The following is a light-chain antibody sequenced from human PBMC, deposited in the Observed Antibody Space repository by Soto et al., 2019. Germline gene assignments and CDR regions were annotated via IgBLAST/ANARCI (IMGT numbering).Light chain of an antibody. Sequence: EIVLTQSPATLSLSPGERATLSCRASQSVGSSLAWYQQQPGQAPRLLIFRASDRTTAIQDRFSGSGFGTDSTLTIRSLEPEDFAVYYCQQSSNGATFGHGTKVDVK. CDR2: RAS. CDR1: QSVGSS. V-gene: IGKV3-11*01. CDR3: QQSSNGAT. J-gene: IGKJ3*01.